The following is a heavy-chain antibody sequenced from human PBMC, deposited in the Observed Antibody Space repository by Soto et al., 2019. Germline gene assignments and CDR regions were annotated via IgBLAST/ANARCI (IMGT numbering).Heavy chain of an antibody. CDR1: GFTFSSYG. D-gene: IGHD2-15*01. CDR3: EKDLMRYCSGGSCYYFDY. CDR2: ISYDGSNK. V-gene: IGHV3-30*18. Sequence: QVQLVESGGGVVQPGRSLRLSCAASGFTFSSYGMHWVRQAPGKGLEWVAVISYDGSNKYYADSVKGRFTISRDNSKNTLYLQMNSLRAEDTAVYYCEKDLMRYCSGGSCYYFDYWGQGTLVTVSS. J-gene: IGHJ4*02.